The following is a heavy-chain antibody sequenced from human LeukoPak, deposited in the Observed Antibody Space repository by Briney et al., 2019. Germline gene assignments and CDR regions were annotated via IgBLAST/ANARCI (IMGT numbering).Heavy chain of an antibody. CDR2: IYTSGST. J-gene: IGHJ3*02. CDR3: ARDKGIVGATNEPDAFDI. CDR1: GGSISSGSYY. Sequence: SQTLSLTCTVSGGSISSGSYYWSWIRQPAGKGLEWTGRIYTSGSTNYNPFLKSRVAISIDTPKNLFSLKLSSVTAADTAVYYCARDKGIVGATNEPDAFDIWGQGTVVTVSS. V-gene: IGHV4-61*02. D-gene: IGHD1-26*01.